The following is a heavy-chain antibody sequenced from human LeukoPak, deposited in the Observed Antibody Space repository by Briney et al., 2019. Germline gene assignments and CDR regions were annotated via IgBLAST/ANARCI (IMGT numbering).Heavy chain of an antibody. Sequence: PSETLSLTCAVYGGSFSGYYWRWVRQPPGKGLEWIGEINHSGSTDYNPSLKSRVTISVDTSKNQFSLKLSSVTAADTAVYYCARRFEGYYDSSGYYYGGGYFDYWGQGTLVTVSS. V-gene: IGHV4-34*01. CDR1: GGSFSGYY. D-gene: IGHD3-22*01. CDR3: ARRFEGYYDSSGYYYGGGYFDY. J-gene: IGHJ4*02. CDR2: INHSGST.